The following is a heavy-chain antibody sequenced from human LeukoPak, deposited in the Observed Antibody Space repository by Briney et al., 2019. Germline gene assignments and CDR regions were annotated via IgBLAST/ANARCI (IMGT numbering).Heavy chain of an antibody. D-gene: IGHD3-22*01. V-gene: IGHV3-48*03. CDR3: ARAHYPYYYGSSGYSP. Sequence: GGSLRLSCAASGFTFSSYEMNWVRQAPGKGLEWVSYISSSGSTIYYADSVKGRFTISRDNAKNSLYLQMNSLRAEDTAVYYCARAHYPYYYGSSGYSPWGQGTLVTVPS. CDR2: ISSSGSTI. CDR1: GFTFSSYE. J-gene: IGHJ5*02.